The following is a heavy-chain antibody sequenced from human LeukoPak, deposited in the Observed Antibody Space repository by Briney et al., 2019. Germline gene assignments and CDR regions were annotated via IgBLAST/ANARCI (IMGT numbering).Heavy chain of an antibody. J-gene: IGHJ4*02. D-gene: IGHD6-19*01. CDR2: ISSSSSYI. Sequence: GGSLRLSYAASGFTFSSYSMNWVRQAPGKGLEWVSSISSSSSYIYYADSVKGRFTISRDNAKNSLYLQMNSLRAEDTAVYYCAREIAVAGLDYWGQGTLVTVSS. CDR3: AREIAVAGLDY. V-gene: IGHV3-21*01. CDR1: GFTFSSYS.